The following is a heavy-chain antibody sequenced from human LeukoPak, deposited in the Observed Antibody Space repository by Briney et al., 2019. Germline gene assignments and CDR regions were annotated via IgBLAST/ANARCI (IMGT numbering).Heavy chain of an antibody. CDR2: IYYSGST. J-gene: IGHJ4*02. CDR1: GGSISIISYY. CDR3: ARFYCGGDCYSGYFNY. D-gene: IGHD2-21*02. V-gene: IGHV4-39*01. Sequence: PSETLSLTCTVSGGSISIISYYWGWIRQPPGQGLEWIVYIYYSGSTYYNPSLKSRITISVDTSKNQFSLKLSPVTAADTAVYYCARFYCGGDCYSGYFNYWGQGTLVTVSS.